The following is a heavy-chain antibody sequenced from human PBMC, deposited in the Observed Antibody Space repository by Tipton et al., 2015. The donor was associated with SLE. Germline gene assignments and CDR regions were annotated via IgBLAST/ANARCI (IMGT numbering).Heavy chain of an antibody. J-gene: IGHJ4*02. CDR3: ALLGSLLWFSPEGY. CDR2: IDHSGST. CDR1: GGSISSRNW. D-gene: IGHD3-10*01. Sequence: TLSLTCAVYGGSISSRNWWSWIRQPPGKGLEWIGEIDHSGSTNYNPSLKSRVTISVDTSKNQFSLKLSSVTAADTAVYYCALLGSLLWFSPEGYWGQGTLVTVSS. V-gene: IGHV4-4*02.